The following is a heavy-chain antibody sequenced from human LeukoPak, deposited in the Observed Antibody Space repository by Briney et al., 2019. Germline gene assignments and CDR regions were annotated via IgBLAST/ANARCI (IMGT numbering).Heavy chain of an antibody. CDR2: ISAYNGNT. Sequence: ASVKVSCKASGGTFSSYAISWVRQAPGQGLEWMGWISAYNGNTNYAQKLQGRVTMTTDTSTSTAYMELRSLRSDDTAVYYCATAMAAPFLDYWGQGTLVTVSS. CDR1: GGTFSSYA. CDR3: ATAMAAPFLDY. V-gene: IGHV1-18*01. D-gene: IGHD5-18*01. J-gene: IGHJ4*02.